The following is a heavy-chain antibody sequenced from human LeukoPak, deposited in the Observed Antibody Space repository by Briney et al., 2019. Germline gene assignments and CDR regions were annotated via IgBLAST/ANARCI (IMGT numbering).Heavy chain of an antibody. Sequence: GGSLRLSCAASGFTVSSNYMSWVRQAPGKGLEWVARLHADGIERYYVDPVKGRFTISRDNAKNSLYLQMNSLRAEDTAVYYCARVKKGGSSWYVNYYYGMDVWGQGTTVTVSS. J-gene: IGHJ6*02. D-gene: IGHD6-13*01. V-gene: IGHV3-7*01. CDR1: GFTVSSNY. CDR2: LHADGIER. CDR3: ARVKKGGSSWYVNYYYGMDV.